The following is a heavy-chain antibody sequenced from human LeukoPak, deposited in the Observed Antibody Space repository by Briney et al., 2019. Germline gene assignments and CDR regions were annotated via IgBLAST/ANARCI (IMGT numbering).Heavy chain of an antibody. CDR2: ISAYNGNT. CDR1: GYTFTSYG. J-gene: IGHJ4*02. V-gene: IGHV1-18*01. D-gene: IGHD5-12*01. Sequence: ASVKDSCKASGYTFTSYGISWVRQAPGQGLEWMGWISAYNGNTNYAQKLQGRVTMTTDTSTSTAYMELRSLRSDDTAVYYCARAVGYSGYGNVDYWGQGTLVTVSS. CDR3: ARAVGYSGYGNVDY.